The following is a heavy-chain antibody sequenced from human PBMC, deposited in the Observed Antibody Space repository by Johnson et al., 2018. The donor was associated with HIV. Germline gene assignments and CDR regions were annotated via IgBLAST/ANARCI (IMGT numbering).Heavy chain of an antibody. CDR2: ISGSGGST. Sequence: VQLLGSGGGLVQPGGSLRLSCAASGFTFSSYAITWVRQAPGKGLEWVSAISGSGGSTYYADSVKGRFTISRDNSKNTRTLQMNSLSAEDTAVYYCAKGSPYYYDGSDYHKAFDIWGQGTMVTVSS. CDR1: GFTFSSYA. CDR3: AKGSPYYYDGSDYHKAFDI. J-gene: IGHJ3*02. D-gene: IGHD3-22*01. V-gene: IGHV3-23*01.